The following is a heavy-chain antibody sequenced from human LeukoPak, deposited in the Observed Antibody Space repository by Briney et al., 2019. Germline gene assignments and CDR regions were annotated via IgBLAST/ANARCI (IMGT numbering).Heavy chain of an antibody. J-gene: IGHJ5*02. CDR1: GGSISSSSYF. Sequence: SETLSLTCTVSGGSISSSSYFWGWIRQPPGKGLEWVGSIYYSGSTSYNPSLKSRVTISVNTSKNQFSLKLSSVTAADTAVYYCARVPDTVDWFDPWGQGTLVTVSS. V-gene: IGHV4-39*01. CDR2: IYYSGST. CDR3: ARVPDTVDWFDP. D-gene: IGHD4-11*01.